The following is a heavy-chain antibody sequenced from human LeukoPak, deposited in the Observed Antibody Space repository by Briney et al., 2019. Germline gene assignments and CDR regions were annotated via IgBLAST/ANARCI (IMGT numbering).Heavy chain of an antibody. CDR1: GFTFSSYG. CDR2: MWFDGSNV. J-gene: IGHJ4*02. CDR3: ARDYSSSWLRFFDY. D-gene: IGHD6-6*01. V-gene: IGHV3-33*01. Sequence: GGSLRLSCAASGFTFSSYGMHWVRQAPGKGLEWVAVMWFDGSNVYYADSVKGRFTISRDNSKNTLYLQMNSLRAEDTAVYYCARDYSSSWLRFFDYWGQGTLVTVSS.